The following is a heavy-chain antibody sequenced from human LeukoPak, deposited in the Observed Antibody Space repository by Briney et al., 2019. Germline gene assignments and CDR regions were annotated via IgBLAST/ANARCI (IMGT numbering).Heavy chain of an antibody. Sequence: GGSLRLSCAASGFTFSSYGMHWVRQAPGKGLEWVAFIRYDGSNKYYADSVKGRFTISRDNSKNTLYLQMNSLRAEDTAVYYCAKDPGYSSGWPWDFYYYYYMDVWGKGTTVTVSS. CDR1: GFTFSSYG. D-gene: IGHD6-19*01. V-gene: IGHV3-30*02. J-gene: IGHJ6*03. CDR3: AKDPGYSSGWPWDFYYYYYMDV. CDR2: IRYDGSNK.